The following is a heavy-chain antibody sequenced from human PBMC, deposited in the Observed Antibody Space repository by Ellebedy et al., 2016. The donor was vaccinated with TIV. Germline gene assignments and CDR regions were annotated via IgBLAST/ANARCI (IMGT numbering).Heavy chain of an antibody. CDR1: GFTFSSYG. V-gene: IGHV3-66*01. CDR3: ARASFYDVDLSGWYFDL. CDR2: VYTDDRT. J-gene: IGHJ2*01. Sequence: GGSLRLSCAASGFTFSSYGWSWFRQAPGKGPEWISGVYTDDRTYYAASVKGRFTISRDNSKNTLYLQMNSLRTEDTAVYYCARASFYDVDLSGWYFDLWGRGTLVTVSS. D-gene: IGHD3-10*02.